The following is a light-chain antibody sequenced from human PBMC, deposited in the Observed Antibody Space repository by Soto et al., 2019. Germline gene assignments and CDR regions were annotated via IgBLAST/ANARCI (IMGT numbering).Light chain of an antibody. J-gene: IGKJ2*01. CDR1: QSISSY. Sequence: TQSPGTLSLSPGEKATLSCRASQSISSYLNWYQQKPGKAPKVLIYAASSLQSGVPSRFSGSGSGTDFILTISSLQPEDFATYYCQQSYSTPMYTFGQGTKLEIK. CDR2: AAS. CDR3: QQSYSTPMYT. V-gene: IGKV1-39*01.